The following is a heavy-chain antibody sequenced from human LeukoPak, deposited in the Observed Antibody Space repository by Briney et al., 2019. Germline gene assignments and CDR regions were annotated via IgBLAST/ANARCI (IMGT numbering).Heavy chain of an antibody. Sequence: PGGSLRLSCAASGFTFSSYGLNWVRQAPGKGLEWVSVISGTGSGGNTYYADSVKGRFTISRDNSKNTLYLQMNSLRAEDTAVYYCAKDKQICDSLDSWGQGTLVTVSS. V-gene: IGHV3-23*01. CDR1: GFTFSSYG. J-gene: IGHJ4*02. CDR3: AKDKQICDSLDS. CDR2: ISGTGSGGNT. D-gene: IGHD3-3*01.